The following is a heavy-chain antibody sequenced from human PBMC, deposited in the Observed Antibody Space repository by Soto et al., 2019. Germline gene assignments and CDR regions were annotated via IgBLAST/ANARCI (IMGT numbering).Heavy chain of an antibody. Sequence: GGSLRLSCAASGFIFSSYSMNWVRQAPGKGLEWVSYISGHSTSIYYADSVKGRFTISRDNAKKSLSLQMNSLRDEDTAVYYCARGELDRTIDCWGQGTLVTVSS. CDR3: ARGELDRTIDC. D-gene: IGHD1-26*01. J-gene: IGHJ4*02. CDR1: GFIFSSYS. V-gene: IGHV3-48*02. CDR2: ISGHSTSI.